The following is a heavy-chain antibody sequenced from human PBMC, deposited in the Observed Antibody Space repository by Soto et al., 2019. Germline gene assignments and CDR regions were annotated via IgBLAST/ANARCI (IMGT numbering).Heavy chain of an antibody. CDR2: IYHSGST. V-gene: IGHV4-4*02. D-gene: IGHD2-15*01. J-gene: IGHJ4*02. Sequence: SETLSLTCAVSGGSISSSNWWSWVRQPPGKGLEWIGEIYHSGSTNYNPSLKSRVTISLDKSKNQFSLKLSSVTAADTAVYYCARDVEGSVGGPNFDYWGQRTQVTVSS. CDR3: ARDVEGSVGGPNFDY. CDR1: GGSISSSNW.